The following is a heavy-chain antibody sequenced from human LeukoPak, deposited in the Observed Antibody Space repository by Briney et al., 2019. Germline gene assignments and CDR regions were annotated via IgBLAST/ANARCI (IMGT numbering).Heavy chain of an antibody. V-gene: IGHV3-74*01. CDR2: IYGDGSFT. Sequence: GGSLRLSCAASGFTFSNFWMHWVRQAPGKGLVWVALIYGDGSFTRYADSVKGRFTISRDNAKNSLYLQMNSLRAEDTALYYCAKGDYDILTTIDYWGQGTLVTVSS. D-gene: IGHD3-9*01. CDR3: AKGDYDILTTIDY. J-gene: IGHJ4*02. CDR1: GFTFSNFW.